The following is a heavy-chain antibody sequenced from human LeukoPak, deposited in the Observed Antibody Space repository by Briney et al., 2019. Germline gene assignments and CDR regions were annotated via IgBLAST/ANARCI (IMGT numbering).Heavy chain of an antibody. Sequence: PGGSLRLSCAASGFTFSSYWMHWVRQAPGKGLVWVSRINSDGSSTSYADSVKGRFTISRDNSKNTLYLQMNSLRAEDTAVYYCAKSSHYYDSSGYYGGLDAFDIWGQGTMVTVSS. CDR2: INSDGSST. D-gene: IGHD3-22*01. CDR3: AKSSHYYDSSGYYGGLDAFDI. CDR1: GFTFSSYW. J-gene: IGHJ3*02. V-gene: IGHV3-74*01.